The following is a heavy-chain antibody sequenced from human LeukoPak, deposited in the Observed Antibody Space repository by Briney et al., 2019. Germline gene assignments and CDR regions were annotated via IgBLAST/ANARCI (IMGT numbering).Heavy chain of an antibody. J-gene: IGHJ4*02. D-gene: IGHD1-26*01. CDR3: ARDCRKGALDY. V-gene: IGHV1-2*02. CDR2: INPNSGGT. CDR1: GYSFTSYW. Sequence: GESLKISCKGSGYSFTSYWIGWVRQAPGQGLEWMGWINPNSGGTNYAQKFQGRVTMTRDTSISTAYMELSRLRSDDTAVYYCARDCRKGALDYWGQGTLVTVSS.